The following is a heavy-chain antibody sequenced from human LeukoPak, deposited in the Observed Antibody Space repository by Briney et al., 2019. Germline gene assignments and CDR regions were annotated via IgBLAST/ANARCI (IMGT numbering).Heavy chain of an antibody. J-gene: IGHJ4*02. V-gene: IGHV3-74*01. D-gene: IGHD1-14*01. CDR3: AKGKVNHLGGLDY. Sequence: GGSLRLSCAASGFSFSRYWMHWVRQVPGKGRVWVSHINSDGIITNYADSVKGRFTISRDNAKNTLYLQMSSLRAEDTAVYYCAKGKVNHLGGLDYWGQGTLVTVSS. CDR1: GFSFSRYW. CDR2: INSDGIIT.